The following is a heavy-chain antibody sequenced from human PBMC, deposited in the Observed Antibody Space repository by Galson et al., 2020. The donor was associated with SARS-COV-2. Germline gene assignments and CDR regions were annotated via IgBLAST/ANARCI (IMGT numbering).Heavy chain of an antibody. V-gene: IGHV3-21*01. Sequence: KIGESLKISCAASGFSFRTNSVNWVRQAPGKGLEWVPYISTRSNYIYYADSVKGRFTISRDNAKNSLLLQMNSLRVEDTAVYYCASGGYTTGWGAFDIWGQGTKVTVSS. CDR2: ISTRSNYI. CDR3: ASGGYTTGWGAFDI. D-gene: IGHD2-8*02. CDR1: GFSFRTNS. J-gene: IGHJ3*02.